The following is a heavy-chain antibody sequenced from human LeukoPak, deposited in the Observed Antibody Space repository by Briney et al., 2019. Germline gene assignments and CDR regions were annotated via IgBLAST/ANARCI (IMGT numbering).Heavy chain of an antibody. V-gene: IGHV5-51*01. D-gene: IGHD5-18*01. Sequence: PGGSLQISCKGSGYPFTNSWIGWVRQTPGKGLEWMGSIHPGDSDTRYSPSFQGQVTISVDKSISTAYLQWSSLKASNTAMYYCTIRAYSYEYFDFWGQGTLVTVSS. CDR2: IHPGDSDT. CDR3: TIRAYSYEYFDF. CDR1: GYPFTNSW. J-gene: IGHJ4*02.